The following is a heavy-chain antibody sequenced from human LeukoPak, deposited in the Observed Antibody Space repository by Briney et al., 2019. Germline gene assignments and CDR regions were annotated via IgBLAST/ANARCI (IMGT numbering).Heavy chain of an antibody. CDR3: AKGLTFGGVIVTFDY. J-gene: IGHJ4*02. CDR2: ISGSGGST. Sequence: SCKASGGTFSSYAMSWVRQAPGEGLEWVSAISGSGGSTYYADSVKGRFTISRDNSKNTLYLQMNSLRAENTAVYYCAKGLTFGGVIVTFDYWGQGTLVTVSS. D-gene: IGHD3-16*02. CDR1: GGTFSSYA. V-gene: IGHV3-23*01.